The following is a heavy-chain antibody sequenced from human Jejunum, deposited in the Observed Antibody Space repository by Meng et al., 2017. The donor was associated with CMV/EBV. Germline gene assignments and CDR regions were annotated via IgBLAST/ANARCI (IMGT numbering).Heavy chain of an antibody. J-gene: IGHJ5*02. CDR1: GYPFTGYY. CDR3: AHQAVAGTRGWFDP. D-gene: IGHD6-19*01. CDR2: INPNSGGT. Sequence: VQLVHPGAEVKKPGASVKVSCKASGYPFTGYYMHWVRQAPGQGLEWMGRINPNSGGTNYAQKFQGRVTMTRDTSISTAYMELSRLRSDDTAVYYCAHQAVAGTRGWFDPWGQGTLVTVSS. V-gene: IGHV1-2*06.